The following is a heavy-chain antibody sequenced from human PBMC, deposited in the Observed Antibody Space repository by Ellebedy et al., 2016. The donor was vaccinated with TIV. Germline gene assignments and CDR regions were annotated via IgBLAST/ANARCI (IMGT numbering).Heavy chain of an antibody. Sequence: MPGGSLRLSCSVSGGSISDYYWGRIRQPAGKRLEWIGRIHGSGRTNNNPSLKSRVTMSVDTSRNQFSLKLTSVNAADTAVYFCARDGGRLGIGYWGQGTLVTVSA. CDR1: GGSISDYY. CDR2: IHGSGRT. CDR3: ARDGGRLGIGY. D-gene: IGHD6-13*01. J-gene: IGHJ4*02. V-gene: IGHV4-4*07.